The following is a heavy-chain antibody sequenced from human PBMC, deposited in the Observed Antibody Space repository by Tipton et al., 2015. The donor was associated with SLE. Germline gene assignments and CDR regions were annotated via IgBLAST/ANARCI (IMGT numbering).Heavy chain of an antibody. V-gene: IGHV4-59*01. CDR3: ARAEGSWDAFDI. Sequence: TLSLTCTVSGGSISSYYWSWIRQPPGRGLEWIGSIYYSGSTNYNPSLKSRVTISVDTSKNQFSLKLSSVTAADTAVYYCARAEGSWDAFDIWGQGTMVTVSS. CDR2: IYYSGST. D-gene: IGHD2-15*01. J-gene: IGHJ3*02. CDR1: GGSISSYY.